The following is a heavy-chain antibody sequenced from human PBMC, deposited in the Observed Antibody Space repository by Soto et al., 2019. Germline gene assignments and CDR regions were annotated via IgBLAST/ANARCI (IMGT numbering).Heavy chain of an antibody. CDR1: GDSISSGTHY. D-gene: IGHD3-3*01. CDR2: ISSSGNS. Sequence: PSETLSLTCTVSGDSISSGTHYWNWIRQHPGKGLEWIGYISSSGNSYYSPSLKSRVFMSVDTSKNLFSLKLSSVTAAATAIYYWLGWLTSIYYALDVWGRGSTVIV. J-gene: IGHJ6*02. V-gene: IGHV4-31*06. CDR3: LGWLTSIYYALDV.